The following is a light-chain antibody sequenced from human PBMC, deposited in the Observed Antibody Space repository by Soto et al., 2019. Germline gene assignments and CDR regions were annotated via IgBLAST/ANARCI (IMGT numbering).Light chain of an antibody. J-gene: IGLJ2*01. Sequence: QSVLTQPPSASGSPGQSVTISCTGTSSDVGGYNYVSWYQQHPGKAPKLMIAEVSKRPSGVPDRFSGSKSGNTASLTVSGLQAKDEADSYCSSYADSIVLFGGGTQLTVL. V-gene: IGLV2-8*01. CDR3: SSYADSIVL. CDR2: EVS. CDR1: SSDVGGYNY.